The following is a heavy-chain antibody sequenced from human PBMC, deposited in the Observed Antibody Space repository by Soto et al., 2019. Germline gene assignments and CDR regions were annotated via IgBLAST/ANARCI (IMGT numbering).Heavy chain of an antibody. D-gene: IGHD3-3*01. CDR3: AKPETFNGYYNSFDY. CDR2: ISGGGGST. J-gene: IGHJ4*02. V-gene: IGHV3-23*01. Sequence: GGSLRLSCAASGFSFAGYALTWVRLAPGKGLEWVAAISGGGGSTYYADSVKGRFSISRDNSNRMVYLQMGSLTAGDTAVYYCAKPETFNGYYNSFDYWGQGTRVTVSS. CDR1: GFSFAGYA.